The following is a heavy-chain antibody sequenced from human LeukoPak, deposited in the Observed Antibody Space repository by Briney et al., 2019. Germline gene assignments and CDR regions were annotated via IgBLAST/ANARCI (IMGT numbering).Heavy chain of an antibody. V-gene: IGHV4-39*01. CDR2: IYYSGST. CDR3: ARPDYGGNYDY. CDR1: GGSISGSSYY. J-gene: IGHJ4*02. Sequence: SETLSLTCTVSGGSISGSSYYWGWIRQPPGKGLEWIGSIYYSGSTYYNPSLKSRVTISVDTSKNQFSLKLSSVTAADTAVYYCARPDYGGNYDYWGQGTLVTVSS. D-gene: IGHD4-23*01.